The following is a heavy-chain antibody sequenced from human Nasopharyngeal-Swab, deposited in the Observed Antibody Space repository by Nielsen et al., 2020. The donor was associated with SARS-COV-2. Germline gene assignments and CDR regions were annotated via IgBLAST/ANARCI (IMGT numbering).Heavy chain of an antibody. J-gene: IGHJ3*02. CDR2: IWYDGSNK. D-gene: IGHD5-12*01. CDR3: ARGLGGRAFDI. CDR1: GFTFSSYG. Sequence: GESLKISCAAPGFTFSSYGMHWVRQAPGKGLEWVAVIWYDGSNKYYADSVKGRFTISRDNSKNTLYLQMNSLRAEDTAVYYCARGLGGRAFDIWGQGTMVTVSS. V-gene: IGHV3-33*01.